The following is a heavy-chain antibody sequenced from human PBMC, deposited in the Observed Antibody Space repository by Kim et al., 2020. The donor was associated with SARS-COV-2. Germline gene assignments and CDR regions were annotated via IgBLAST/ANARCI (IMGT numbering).Heavy chain of an antibody. CDR1: GFTFSSYG. J-gene: IGHJ3*02. CDR3: ARQRITIFGVVTDDAFDI. Sequence: GGSLRLSCAASGFTFSSYGMHWVRQAPGKGLEWVAVIWYDGSNKYYADSVKGRFTISRVNSKNTLYLQMNSLRAEDTAVYYCARQRITIFGVVTDDAFDIWGQGTMVTVSS. V-gene: IGHV3-33*01. CDR2: IWYDGSNK. D-gene: IGHD3-3*01.